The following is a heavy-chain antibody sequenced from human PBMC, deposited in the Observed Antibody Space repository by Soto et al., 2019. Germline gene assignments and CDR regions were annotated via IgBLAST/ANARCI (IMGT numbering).Heavy chain of an antibody. CDR2: ISGSGGST. CDR1: GFTFSSYA. D-gene: IGHD2-15*01. CDR3: AKDLYPCSGGSCYWYYFDY. Sequence: GGSLRLSCAASGFTFSSYAMSWVRQAPGKGLDWVSAISGSGGSTYYADSVKGRFTISRDNSKNTLYLQMNSLRAEDTAVYYCAKDLYPCSGGSCYWYYFDYWGQGTLVTVSS. J-gene: IGHJ4*02. V-gene: IGHV3-23*01.